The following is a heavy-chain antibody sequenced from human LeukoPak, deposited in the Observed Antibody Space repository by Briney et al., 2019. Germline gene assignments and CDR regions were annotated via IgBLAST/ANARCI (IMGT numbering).Heavy chain of an antibody. V-gene: IGHV1-46*01. J-gene: IGHJ4*02. CDR2: IHPSGGST. CDR1: GYTFTSYY. Sequence: ASVTVSCKASGYTFTSYYMHWVRQAPGQGLEWMGIIHPSGGSTSYAQKFQGRVTMTRDTSTSTAYMELRSLRSDDTAVYYCARDGELPAFHIVDGLNTFDYWGQGTLVTVSS. CDR3: ARDGELPAFHIVDGLNTFDY. D-gene: IGHD1-7*01.